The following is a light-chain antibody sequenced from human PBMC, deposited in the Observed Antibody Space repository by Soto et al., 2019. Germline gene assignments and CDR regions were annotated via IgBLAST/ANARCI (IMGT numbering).Light chain of an antibody. Sequence: QSALTQPASVSGSPGQSVAISCSGTSSDVGAYNYISWYQQHPGKAPKLLLSEVSNRPSGVSDRFFGSKSGNTASLTISGLQAEDEADYYCSSLTPRFTYVFGTGTKVTVL. V-gene: IGLV2-14*01. J-gene: IGLJ1*01. CDR2: EVS. CDR1: SSDVGAYNY. CDR3: SSLTPRFTYV.